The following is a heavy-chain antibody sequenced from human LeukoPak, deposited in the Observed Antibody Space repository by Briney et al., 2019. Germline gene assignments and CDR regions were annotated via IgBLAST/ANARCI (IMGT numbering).Heavy chain of an antibody. J-gene: IGHJ4*02. D-gene: IGHD6-13*01. Sequence: GASVKVSCKASGGTFSSYAISWVRQAPGQGLEWMGRIIPILGIANYAQKFQGRVTITADKSTSTAYMELSSLRSEDTAVYYCARARRSGIAAAGTDYWGQGTLVTVSS. CDR2: IIPILGIA. V-gene: IGHV1-69*04. CDR1: GGTFSSYA. CDR3: ARARRSGIAAAGTDY.